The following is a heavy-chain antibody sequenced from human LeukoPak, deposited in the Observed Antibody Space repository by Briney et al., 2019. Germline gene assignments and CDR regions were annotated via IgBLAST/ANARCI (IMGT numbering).Heavy chain of an antibody. D-gene: IGHD3-22*01. Sequence: GGSLRLSCAASGFTVSSNYMSWVRQAPGKGLEWVSVIYSGGSTYYAHSVKGRFTISRDNSKNTLYLQMNSLRAEDTAVYYCARTGDSSGYYYASSLYFDYWGQGTLVTVSS. J-gene: IGHJ4*02. CDR1: GFTVSSNY. CDR3: ARTGDSSGYYYASSLYFDY. CDR2: IYSGGST. V-gene: IGHV3-53*01.